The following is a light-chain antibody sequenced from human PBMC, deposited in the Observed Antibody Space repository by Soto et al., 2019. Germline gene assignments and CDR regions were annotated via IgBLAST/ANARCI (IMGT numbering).Light chain of an antibody. CDR1: QSVSNNY. J-gene: IGKJ3*01. CDR3: QQYGNSGVT. Sequence: EIVLTQSPGTLSLSPGERATLSCRASQSVSNNYLVWYQQKPGQAPSLLIFGTSNRAPDIPDRFSGSGSGTDFTLTISRLGPEDFAVYFCQQYGNSGVTFGPGTKVDIK. V-gene: IGKV3-20*01. CDR2: GTS.